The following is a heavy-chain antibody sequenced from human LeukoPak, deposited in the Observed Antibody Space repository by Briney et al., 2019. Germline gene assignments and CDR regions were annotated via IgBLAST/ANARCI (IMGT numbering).Heavy chain of an antibody. CDR1: GYTFTSYY. Sequence: ASVKVSCKASGYTFTSYYMHWVRQAPGQGLEWMGIINPSGGSTSYAQKFQGRVTMTRDTSTSTVYMELSSLRSEDTAVYYCARRKFTGDSSSSGGFDYWGQGTLVTVSS. CDR2: INPSGGST. CDR3: ARRKFTGDSSSSGGFDY. J-gene: IGHJ4*02. D-gene: IGHD6-6*01. V-gene: IGHV1-46*01.